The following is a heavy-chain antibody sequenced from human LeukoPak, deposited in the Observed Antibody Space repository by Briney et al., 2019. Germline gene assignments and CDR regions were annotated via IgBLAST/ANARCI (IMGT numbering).Heavy chain of an antibody. Sequence: PLETLSLTCTVSGGSISSSSYYWGWIRQPPGKGLEWIGSIYYSGSTYYNPSLKSRVTISVDTSKNQFSLKLSSVTAADTAVYYCARPLYSSSSGWFDPWGQGTLVTVSS. J-gene: IGHJ5*02. CDR2: IYYSGST. V-gene: IGHV4-39*01. CDR3: ARPLYSSSSGWFDP. CDR1: GGSISSSSYY. D-gene: IGHD6-6*01.